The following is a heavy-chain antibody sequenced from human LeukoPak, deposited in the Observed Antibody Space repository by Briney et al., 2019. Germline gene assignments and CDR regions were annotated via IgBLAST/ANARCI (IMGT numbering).Heavy chain of an antibody. V-gene: IGHV3-21*01. CDR3: ARDRVGATAHDAFDI. J-gene: IGHJ3*02. D-gene: IGHD1-26*01. CDR1: GFTFSSYS. CDR2: TSSNSSYI. Sequence: GGSLRLSCAASGFTFSSYSMNWVRQAPGKGLEWVSSTSSNSSYIYYADSVKGRFTISRDNAKNSLFLQMSSLRAEDTAVYYCARDRVGATAHDAFDIWGQGTMVTVSS.